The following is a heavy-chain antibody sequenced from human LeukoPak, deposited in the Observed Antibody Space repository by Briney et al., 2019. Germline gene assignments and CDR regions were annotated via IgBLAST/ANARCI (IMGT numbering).Heavy chain of an antibody. V-gene: IGHV3-33*01. CDR1: GFTFSSYG. CDR2: MWCDGSNK. Sequence: GGSLRLSCAASGFTFSSYGMHWVRQAPGKGLEWVAVMWCDGSNKYYADSVKGRFTISRDNSKNTLYLQMNSLRAEDTAVYYCASQTPRRLPIAVADSFHYWGQGTLVTVSS. D-gene: IGHD6-19*01. J-gene: IGHJ4*02. CDR3: ASQTPRRLPIAVADSFHY.